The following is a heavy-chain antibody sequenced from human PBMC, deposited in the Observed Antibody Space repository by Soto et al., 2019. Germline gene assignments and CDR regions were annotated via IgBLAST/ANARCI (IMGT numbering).Heavy chain of an antibody. CDR2: IYYSGST. V-gene: IGHV4-59*01. CDR3: ARELRFLEWTTHKNCYYGMDV. D-gene: IGHD3-3*01. Sequence: SETLSLTCTVSGGSISSYYWSWIRQPPGKGLEWIGYIYYSGSTSYNPSLKSRVTISVDTSKNQFSLKLSSVTAADTAVYYCARELRFLEWTTHKNCYYGMDVWGQGTTVTVSS. CDR1: GGSISSYY. J-gene: IGHJ6*02.